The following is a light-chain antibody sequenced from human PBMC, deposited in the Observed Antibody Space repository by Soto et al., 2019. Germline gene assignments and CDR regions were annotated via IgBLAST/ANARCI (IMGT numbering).Light chain of an antibody. CDR1: SSDIGTYNF. CDR3: SSYAATSPLV. J-gene: IGLJ3*02. Sequence: QSALTQPASVSGSPGQSITMSCTGSSSDIGTYNFVSWYQQHAGKAPRLILSEVSNRPSGVSSRFSGSKSGNSASLTISGLQPEDEAHYFCSSYAATSPLVFGVGTKLPVL. V-gene: IGLV2-14*01. CDR2: EVS.